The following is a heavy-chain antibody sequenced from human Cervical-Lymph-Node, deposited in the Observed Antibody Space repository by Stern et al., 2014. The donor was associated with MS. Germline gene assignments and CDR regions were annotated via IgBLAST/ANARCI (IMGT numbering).Heavy chain of an antibody. V-gene: IGHV4-31*03. CDR1: GGSFSSADYY. J-gene: IGHJ4*02. D-gene: IGHD2-8*02. Sequence: QLQLQESGPGLVKPSQTLSLTCTVSGGSFSSADYYWSWIRQHPGKGLEWIGSIYYSGSTYYNPSLKSRVIILIDTSKNQFSLKLSFVTAADTAVYYCARGSDQNWWYYFDSWGQGTLVTVSS. CDR3: ARGSDQNWWYYFDS. CDR2: IYYSGST.